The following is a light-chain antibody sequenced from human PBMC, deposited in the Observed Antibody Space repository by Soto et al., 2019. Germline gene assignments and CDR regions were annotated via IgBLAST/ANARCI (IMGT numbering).Light chain of an antibody. CDR2: GVS. J-gene: IGKJ1*01. Sequence: DIVLTQSPGTLSLSPGERATLSCRASQSVNTNLAWYQQKPGQAPRLLIYGVSTRATGIPARFSGSGSGTEFTLTISSLQSEDFAVYYCQQYNDWPETFGQGTKVDIK. V-gene: IGKV3-15*01. CDR3: QQYNDWPET. CDR1: QSVNTN.